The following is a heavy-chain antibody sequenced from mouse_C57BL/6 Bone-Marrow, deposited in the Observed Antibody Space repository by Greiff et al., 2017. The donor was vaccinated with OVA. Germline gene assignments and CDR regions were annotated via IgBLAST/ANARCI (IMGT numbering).Heavy chain of an antibody. D-gene: IGHD1-1*01. CDR3: ARNGSSYPYWYFDV. CDR2: IDPSDSET. J-gene: IGHJ1*03. V-gene: IGHV1-52*01. Sequence: QVQLQQPGAELVRPGSSVKLSCKASGYTFTSYWMHWVKQRPIQGLEWIGNIDPSDSETHYNQKFKDKATLTVDKSSSTAYMQLSSLTSEDSAVYYCARNGSSYPYWYFDVWGTGTTVTVSS. CDR1: GYTFTSYW.